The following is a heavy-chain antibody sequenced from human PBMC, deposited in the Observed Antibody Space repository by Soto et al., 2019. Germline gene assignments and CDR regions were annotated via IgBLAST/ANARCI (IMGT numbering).Heavy chain of an antibody. CDR1: GFTFSSYA. V-gene: IGHV3-23*01. J-gene: IGHJ4*02. CDR2: ISSDGNT. D-gene: IGHD6-13*01. CDR3: ARDWYEDY. Sequence: EVQLLESGGGLVQPGGSLRLSCAASGFTFSSYAMTWVRQAPGKGLEWVSVISSDGNTYYAGSVKGRFTISRDNSKGMVYLQMNSLRAEDTAVYYCARDWYEDYWGQGILVTVSS.